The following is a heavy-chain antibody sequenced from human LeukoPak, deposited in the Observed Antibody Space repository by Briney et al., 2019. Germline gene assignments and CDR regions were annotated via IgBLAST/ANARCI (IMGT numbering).Heavy chain of an antibody. CDR1: GYSISSDYY. CDR3: ARDFSQRITMVRGVMPA. Sequence: SETLSLTCTVSGYSISSDYYWGWIRQPPGKGLKYIASINHSGTTYYNPSLESRVTISVDTSKNQFSLKLSSVTAADTAVYYCARDFSQRITMVRGVMPAWGQGTLVTVSS. J-gene: IGHJ5*02. D-gene: IGHD3-10*01. V-gene: IGHV4-38-2*02. CDR2: INHSGTT.